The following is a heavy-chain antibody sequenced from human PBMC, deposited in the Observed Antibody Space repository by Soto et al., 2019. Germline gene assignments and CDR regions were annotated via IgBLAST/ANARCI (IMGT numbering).Heavy chain of an antibody. CDR3: ARGEASGSGWAIIDY. D-gene: IGHD3-22*01. CDR2: IIPIFGTA. Sequence: QVQLVQSGAEVKKPGSSVKVSCKASGGTFSSYAISWVRQAPGQGLEWMGGIIPIFGTANYAQKFQGRVTITAEESTITAYMELSSLTSEDTAVYYCARGEASGSGWAIIDYWGQGTLVTVSS. CDR1: GGTFSSYA. V-gene: IGHV1-69*12. J-gene: IGHJ4*02.